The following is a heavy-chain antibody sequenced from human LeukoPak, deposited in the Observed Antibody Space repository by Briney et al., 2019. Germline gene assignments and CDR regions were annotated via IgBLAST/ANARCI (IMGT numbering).Heavy chain of an antibody. D-gene: IGHD3-10*01. CDR3: ARALPSIIVGRGIMMGYFDQ. CDR1: GYTFTSYY. J-gene: IGHJ4*02. CDR2: INPSSGST. V-gene: IGHV1-46*01. Sequence: ASVKVSCKASGYTFTSYYMHWVRQAPGQGLEWMGIINPSSGSTTYAQQFQGRVTMTRDTSTSTVYMELSSLRSDDTAVYYCARALPSIIVGRGIMMGYFDQWGQGTLVTVSS.